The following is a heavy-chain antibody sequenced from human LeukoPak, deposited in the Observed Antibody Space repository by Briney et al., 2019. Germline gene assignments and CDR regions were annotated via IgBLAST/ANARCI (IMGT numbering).Heavy chain of an antibody. J-gene: IGHJ3*02. CDR1: GYTFTGYY. D-gene: IGHD3-22*01. V-gene: IGHV1-2*02. Sequence: ASVKVSCKGSGYTFTGYYMHWVRQAPGQGLEWMGWINPNSGGTNYAQKFQGRVTMTRDTSISTAYMELSRLRSDDTAVYYCARARTRGYPSDAFDIWGQGTMVTVSS. CDR2: INPNSGGT. CDR3: ARARTRGYPSDAFDI.